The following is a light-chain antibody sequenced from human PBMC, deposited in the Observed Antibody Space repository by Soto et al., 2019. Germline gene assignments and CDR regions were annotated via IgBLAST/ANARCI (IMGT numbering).Light chain of an antibody. CDR1: ESVSSTY. V-gene: IGKV3-20*01. Sequence: EIVLTQSPGTLSLSPGERATLSSRASESVSSTYLAWYQQKPGQAPRLLIYGASGRATGIPDRFSGSGSGTDFTLTISRLEPEDFAVYYCQQYGSSLIFTFGPGTKVDIK. CDR2: GAS. CDR3: QQYGSSLIFT. J-gene: IGKJ3*01.